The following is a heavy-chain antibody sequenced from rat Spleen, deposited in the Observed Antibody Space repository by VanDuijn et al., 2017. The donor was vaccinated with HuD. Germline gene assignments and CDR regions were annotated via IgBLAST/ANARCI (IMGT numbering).Heavy chain of an antibody. V-gene: IGHV5-29*01. CDR2: ISYDGSST. CDR1: GFTFRDYY. Sequence: EVQLVESDGGLVQPGRSLKLSCAASGFTFRDYYMPWVRQAPTKGLEWVATISYDGSSTYYRDSVKGRFTISRDNAKSTLYLQMDSLRSEDTATYYCARPCSRRYVMDAWGQGASVTVSS. J-gene: IGHJ4*01. D-gene: IGHD1-2*01. CDR3: ARPCSRRYVMDA.